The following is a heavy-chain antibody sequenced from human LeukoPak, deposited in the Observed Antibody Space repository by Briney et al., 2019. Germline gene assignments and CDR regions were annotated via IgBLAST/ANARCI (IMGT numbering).Heavy chain of an antibody. Sequence: PSETLSLTCTVSGGSISSSSYYWGWIRQPPGKGLEWIGSICYSGSTYYNPSLKSRVTISVDTSENQFSLKLSSVTAADTAVYYCAREVGGYRYGYRPTELSWYFDLWGRGTLVTVSP. J-gene: IGHJ2*01. V-gene: IGHV4-39*02. CDR3: AREVGGYRYGYRPTELSWYFDL. CDR2: ICYSGST. CDR1: GGSISSSSYY. D-gene: IGHD5-18*01.